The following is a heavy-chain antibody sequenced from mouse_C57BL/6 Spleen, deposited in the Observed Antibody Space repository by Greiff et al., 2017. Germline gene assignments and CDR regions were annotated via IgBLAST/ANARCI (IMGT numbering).Heavy chain of an antibody. D-gene: IGHD1-1*01. J-gene: IGHJ3*01. V-gene: IGHV1-69*01. Sequence: VQLQQPGAELVMPGASVKLSCKASGYTFTSYWMHWVKQRPGQGLEWIGEIDPSDSYTNYNQKFKGKSTLTVDKSSSTAYMQLSSLTSEDSAVYYCARGYGSGAYWGQGTLVTVSA. CDR2: IDPSDSYT. CDR3: ARGYGSGAY. CDR1: GYTFTSYW.